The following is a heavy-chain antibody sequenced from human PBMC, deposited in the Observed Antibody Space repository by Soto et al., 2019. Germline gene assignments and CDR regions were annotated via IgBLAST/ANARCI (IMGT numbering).Heavy chain of an antibody. J-gene: IGHJ3*02. CDR1: GFPFSSYW. V-gene: IGHV3-74*01. CDR3: AKATRSGITIFGVVTLDAFDI. CDR2: INSDGSST. Sequence: TGGALRLSCAAPGFPFSSYWMHWVRQAPGKGVVWVSRINSDGSSTSYADSVKGRFTISRDNAKNTLYLQMNSLRAEDTAVYYCAKATRSGITIFGVVTLDAFDIWGQGTLVTVSS. D-gene: IGHD3-3*01.